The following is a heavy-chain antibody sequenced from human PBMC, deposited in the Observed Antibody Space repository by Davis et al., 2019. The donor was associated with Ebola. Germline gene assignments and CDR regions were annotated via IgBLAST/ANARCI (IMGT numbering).Heavy chain of an antibody. CDR1: GYSISSGYY. CDR2: IYHTGTA. J-gene: IGHJ6*04. CDR3: ARAGGIAVAAYYYYYYGMDV. V-gene: IGHV4-38-2*02. D-gene: IGHD6-19*01. Sequence: PSETLSLTCTVSGYSISSGYYWGWIRQPPGKGLEWIGSIYHTGTAYYNPSLKSRVTMLVDTSKNQFSLKLSSVTAADTAVYYCARAGGIAVAAYYYYYYGMDVWGKGTTVTVSS.